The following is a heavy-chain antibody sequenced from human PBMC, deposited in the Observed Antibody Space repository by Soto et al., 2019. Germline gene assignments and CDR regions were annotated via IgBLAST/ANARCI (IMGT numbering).Heavy chain of an antibody. CDR1: GFTFSDYA. CDR2: ISYDGSNK. CDR3: ARGYCSSSSCCIPLDC. V-gene: IGHV3-30-3*01. J-gene: IGHJ4*02. D-gene: IGHD2-2*01. Sequence: PGGSLRLSCAASGFTFSDYAMYWVRQAPGKGLEWVAVISYDGSNKYYAASVKGRFTISRDNSKSTLHLQMNSLRADDTAVYYCARGYCSSSSCCIPLDCWGQGTLVTVSS.